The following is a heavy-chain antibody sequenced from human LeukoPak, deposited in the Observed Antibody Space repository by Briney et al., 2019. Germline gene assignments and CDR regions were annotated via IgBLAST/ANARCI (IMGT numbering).Heavy chain of an antibody. CDR3: ARGSCDARLRPPDV. J-gene: IGHJ4*02. D-gene: IGHD1-14*01. Sequence: PSETLSLTCTVSGDSIGSGRYYWSWIRQPAGKGLEWIGRLYPTSGSFNYSPSLKSRLTISVDTSNNTFSLRLSSVTAADTALYFCARGSCDARLRPPDVWGRGTLVTVSS. V-gene: IGHV4-61*02. CDR1: GDSIGSGRYY. CDR2: LYPTSGSF.